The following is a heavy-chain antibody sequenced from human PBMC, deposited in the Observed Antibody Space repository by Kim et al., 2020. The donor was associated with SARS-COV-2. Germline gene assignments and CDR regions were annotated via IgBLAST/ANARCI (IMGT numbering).Heavy chain of an antibody. CDR2: IYYSGST. CDR3: AREGGGIYYGSGSHFDY. CDR1: GGSISSYY. Sequence: SETLSLTCTVSGGSISSYYWSWIRQHPGKGLEWIGYIYYSGSTNYNPSLKSRVTISVDTSKNQFSLKLSSVTAADTAVYYCAREGGGIYYGSGSHFDYWGQGTLVTVSS. V-gene: IGHV4-59*01. D-gene: IGHD3-10*01. J-gene: IGHJ4*02.